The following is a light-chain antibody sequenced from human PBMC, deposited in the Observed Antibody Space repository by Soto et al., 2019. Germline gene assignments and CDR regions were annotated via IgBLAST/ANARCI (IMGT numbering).Light chain of an antibody. CDR3: SSYTSTNSL. V-gene: IGLV2-14*03. Sequence: QSVLTQPASVSGSPGEWITISCTGTSSDVGAYNYVSWYQQHPGKAPKLRIYDVSNRPSGVSNRFSGSKSGNTASLTISGLQAEDEADYYCSSYTSTNSLFGGGTKVTVL. CDR2: DVS. J-gene: IGLJ2*01. CDR1: SSDVGAYNY.